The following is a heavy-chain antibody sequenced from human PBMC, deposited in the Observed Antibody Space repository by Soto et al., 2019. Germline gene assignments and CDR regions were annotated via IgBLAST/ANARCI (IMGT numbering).Heavy chain of an antibody. V-gene: IGHV1-18*01. J-gene: IGHJ3*02. CDR2: ISAYNGNT. Sequence: ASVKVSCKASGYTFTSYGISWVRQAPGQGLEWMGWISAYNGNTNYAQKLQGRVTMTTDTSTSTAYMELRSLRSDDTAVYYCARDSPYSSSSDAFDIWGQGTMVTVSS. CDR1: GYTFTSYG. CDR3: ARDSPYSSSSDAFDI. D-gene: IGHD6-6*01.